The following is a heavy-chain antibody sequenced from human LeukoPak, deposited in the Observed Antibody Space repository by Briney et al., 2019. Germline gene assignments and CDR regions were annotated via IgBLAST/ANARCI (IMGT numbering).Heavy chain of an antibody. CDR1: GFTFSSYA. CDR3: AKFANFPAAVRVPYFDY. CDR2: ISGSGGST. J-gene: IGHJ4*02. Sequence: GGSLRLSCAASGFTFSSYAVSWVRQAPGKGLEWVSAISGSGGSTYYADSVKGRFTISRDNSKNTLYLQVNSLRAEDTAVYYCAKFANFPAAVRVPYFDYWGQGTLVTVSS. D-gene: IGHD6-13*01. V-gene: IGHV3-23*01.